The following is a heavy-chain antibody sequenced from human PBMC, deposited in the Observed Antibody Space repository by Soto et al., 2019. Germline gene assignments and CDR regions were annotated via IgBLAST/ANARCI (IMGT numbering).Heavy chain of an antibody. Sequence: GGSLRLSCAASGFTFSSYAMHWVRQAPGKGLEWVAVISYDGSNKYYADSVKGRFTISRDNSKNTLYLQMNSLRAEDTAVYYCERARGELSYFDYWGQGTLVTVSS. CDR2: ISYDGSNK. D-gene: IGHD3-16*02. CDR3: ERARGELSYFDY. CDR1: GFTFSSYA. J-gene: IGHJ4*02. V-gene: IGHV3-30-3*01.